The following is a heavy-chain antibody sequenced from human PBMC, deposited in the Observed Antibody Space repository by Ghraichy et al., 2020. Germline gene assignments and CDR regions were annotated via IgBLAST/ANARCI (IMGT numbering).Heavy chain of an antibody. D-gene: IGHD4-17*01. CDR3: ARVNGGDYENYYYYGMDV. CDR1: GYTFTGYY. J-gene: IGHJ6*02. Sequence: ASVKVSCKASGYTFTGYYMHWVRQAPGQGLEWMGWINPNSGGTNYAQKFQGRVTMTRDTSISTAYMELSRLRSDDTAVYYCARVNGGDYENYYYYGMDVWGQGTTVTVSS. CDR2: INPNSGGT. V-gene: IGHV1-2*02.